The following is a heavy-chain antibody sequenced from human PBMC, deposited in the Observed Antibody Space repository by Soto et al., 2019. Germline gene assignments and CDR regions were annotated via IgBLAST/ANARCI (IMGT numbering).Heavy chain of an antibody. D-gene: IGHD3-16*01. CDR3: AKDLSWGQCDY. CDR1: GFTFSNYW. J-gene: IGHJ4*02. Sequence: EVQLVESGGGLVQPGGSLRLSCAGSGFTFSNYWMHWVRQDPEKGLVWVSAINTDGTTTQYADSVKGRFTVTRDNAKNTLYVQMNRLRVEDTAVYFCAKDLSWGQCDYWGEGTLVTVSS. CDR2: INTDGTTT. V-gene: IGHV3-74*03.